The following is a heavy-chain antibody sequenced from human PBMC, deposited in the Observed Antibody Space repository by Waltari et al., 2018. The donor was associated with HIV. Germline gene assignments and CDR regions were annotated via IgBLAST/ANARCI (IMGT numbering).Heavy chain of an antibody. CDR2: MKRNSGNK. J-gene: IGHJ6*02. Sequence: HVHLVQSGPEAKRPGASVQISCKDSADPSLNSHAHWIRQAAAQGPEWRGWMKRNSGNKASPYILEDRVTMTRDVSRDTCYMEMSGLTPEDTAIYYCARNSSGKGNRYCYYCLDVWGQGTPVTV. D-gene: IGHD3-22*01. CDR3: ARNSSGKGNRYCYYCLDV. V-gene: IGHV1-8*02. CDR1: ADPSLNSH.